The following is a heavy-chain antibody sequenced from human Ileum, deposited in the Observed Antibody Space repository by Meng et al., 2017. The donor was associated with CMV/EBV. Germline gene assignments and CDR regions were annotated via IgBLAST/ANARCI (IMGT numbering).Heavy chain of an antibody. D-gene: IGHD3-22*01. J-gene: IGHJ4*02. CDR3: GRNGYYSLDN. Sequence: LTCAVSGDSFSSDGWWSWVRQPPGKGLEWIGEMHHGGTTTYNPSLKSRVTISLDESKSEFSLKLSSPTAADTAVYYCGRNGYYSLDNWGQGTLVTVSS. CDR2: MHHGGTT. V-gene: IGHV4-4*02. CDR1: GDSFSSDGW.